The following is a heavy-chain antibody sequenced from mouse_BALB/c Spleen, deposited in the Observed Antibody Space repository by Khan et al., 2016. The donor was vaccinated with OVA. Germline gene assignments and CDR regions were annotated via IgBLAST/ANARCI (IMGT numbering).Heavy chain of an antibody. CDR2: IWNDGIT. V-gene: IGHV2-6-1*01. CDR3: VRQGNGLDL. J-gene: IGHJ2*01. CDR1: GFSLTTYG. D-gene: IGHD1-2*01. Sequence: QVQLKESGPGLVAPSQSLSITCTISGFSLTTYGVHWVRQPPGKGLEWLVVIWNDGITTYNSNVRARLSVSKDTSKSQVYLKMNSLQTDDAAIYYCVRQGNGLDLGGQGTTLTVSS.